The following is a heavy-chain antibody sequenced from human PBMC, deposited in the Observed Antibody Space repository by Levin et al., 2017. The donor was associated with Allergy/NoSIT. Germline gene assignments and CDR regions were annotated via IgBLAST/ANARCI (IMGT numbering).Heavy chain of an antibody. V-gene: IGHV4-38-2*02. J-gene: IGHJ3*02. D-gene: IGHD3-22*01. CDR1: GYSITSDHS. CDR2: MYHTGSI. CDR3: VRERVGYFDI. Sequence: SSETLSLTCSVSGYSITSDHSWGWIRQSPGKGLEWIGSMYHTGSISYNPSLKSRVTNSRDTSKNQFFLSLSSVTATDTAVYYCVRERVGYFDIWGPGIMVTVST.